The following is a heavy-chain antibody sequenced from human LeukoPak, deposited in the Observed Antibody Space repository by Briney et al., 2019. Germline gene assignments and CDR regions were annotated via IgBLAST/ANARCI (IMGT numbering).Heavy chain of an antibody. CDR1: GYSFTSYW. V-gene: IGHV5-51*01. Sequence: GESLKIPCKGSGYSFTSYWIGWVRQMPGKGLEWMGIIYPGDSDTRYSPSFQGQVTISADKSISTAYLQWSSLKASDTAMYYCARLAIVVVPTSYFDYWGQGTLVTVSS. CDR3: ARLAIVVVPTSYFDY. J-gene: IGHJ4*02. D-gene: IGHD3-22*01. CDR2: IYPGDSDT.